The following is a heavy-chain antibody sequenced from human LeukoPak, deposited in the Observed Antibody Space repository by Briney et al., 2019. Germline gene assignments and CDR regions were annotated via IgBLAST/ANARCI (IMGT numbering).Heavy chain of an antibody. J-gene: IGHJ5*02. CDR3: ARAVNYGSGISVHWFDP. Sequence: PGGSLRLSCAASGFTFSSYWMHWARQAPGKGLVWVSRINSDGSSTSYADSVKGRFTISRDNAKNTLYLQMNSLRAEDTAVYYCARAVNYGSGISVHWFDPWGQGTLVTVSS. CDR2: INSDGSST. V-gene: IGHV3-74*01. CDR1: GFTFSSYW. D-gene: IGHD3-10*01.